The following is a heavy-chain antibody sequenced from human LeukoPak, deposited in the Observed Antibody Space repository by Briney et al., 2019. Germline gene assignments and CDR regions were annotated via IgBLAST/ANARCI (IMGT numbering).Heavy chain of an antibody. Sequence: PGGSLRLSCAASGFTFSTYAMSWVRQAPGKGLEWVSSLSGSGSSTYYADSVKGRFTISRDNSKNTLYLQINSLRGEDTAVYYCSKRESASGTDYKSFEYWGQGTLVTVSS. CDR1: GFTFSTYA. J-gene: IGHJ4*02. CDR3: SKRESASGTDYKSFEY. D-gene: IGHD3-10*01. CDR2: LSGSGSST. V-gene: IGHV3-23*01.